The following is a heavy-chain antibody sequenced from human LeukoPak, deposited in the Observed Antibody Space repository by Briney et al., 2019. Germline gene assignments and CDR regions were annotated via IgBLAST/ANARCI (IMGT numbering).Heavy chain of an antibody. J-gene: IGHJ4*02. CDR3: VRMDIYTNSWTAFDY. V-gene: IGHV3-23*01. CDR2: ISGSGGVT. CDR1: GFTFSSHA. Sequence: PERSLRLSCVASGFTFSSHAMSWVRQAPGKGLEWVSGISGSGGVTYYADSVKGRFTISRDNSKNTLYLQMNTLRAEDTAVYYCVRMDIYTNSWTAFDYWGQGTLVTVSS. D-gene: IGHD6-13*01.